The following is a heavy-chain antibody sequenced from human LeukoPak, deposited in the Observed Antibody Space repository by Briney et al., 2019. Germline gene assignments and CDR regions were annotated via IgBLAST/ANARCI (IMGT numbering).Heavy chain of an antibody. Sequence: ASVKVSCKASGYTFTSYSFNWVRLAPGQGLEWMAWISAYNGNTNYAQSLQGRVTLTTDTSTSTAYMELRSLRSDDTAVYYCARGMSGYTEDAFDIWGRGTLVTVSS. CDR3: ARGMSGYTEDAFDI. CDR1: GYTFTSYS. D-gene: IGHD2-2*02. CDR2: ISAYNGNT. J-gene: IGHJ3*02. V-gene: IGHV1-18*01.